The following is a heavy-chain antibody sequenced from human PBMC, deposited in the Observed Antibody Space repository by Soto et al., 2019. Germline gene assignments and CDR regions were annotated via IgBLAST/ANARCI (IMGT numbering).Heavy chain of an antibody. V-gene: IGHV3-74*01. CDR3: ARGMAVAGTGHRLIFDD. CDR1: GFTFSTYW. J-gene: IGHJ4*02. CDR2: INSDGSST. Sequence: GGSLRLSCAASGFTFSTYWMHWVRQAPGKGLVWVSRINSDGSSTSYADPVKGRFTISRDNAKNTLYLQMNSLRAEDTAVYYCARGMAVAGTGHRLIFDDWGQGTQVTVSS. D-gene: IGHD6-19*01.